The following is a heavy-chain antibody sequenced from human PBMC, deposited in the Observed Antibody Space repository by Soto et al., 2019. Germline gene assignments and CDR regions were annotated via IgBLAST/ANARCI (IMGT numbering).Heavy chain of an antibody. CDR2: ISGSGGST. D-gene: IGHD3-3*01. J-gene: IGHJ4*02. CDR1: GFTFSSYA. V-gene: IGHV3-23*01. Sequence: GGSLRLSCAASGFTFSSYAMSWVRQAPGKGLEWVSAISGSGGSTYYADSVKGRFTISRDNTKNTLYLQMNSLRAEDTAVYYCAKLSELRFLEWFIDYWGQGTLVTVSS. CDR3: AKLSELRFLEWFIDY.